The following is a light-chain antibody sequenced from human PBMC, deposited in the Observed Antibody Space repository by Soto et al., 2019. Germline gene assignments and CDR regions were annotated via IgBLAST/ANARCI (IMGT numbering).Light chain of an antibody. CDR3: QQYDTSPTT. CDR2: GAS. Sequence: IVLTQSPGTLSLSPGERATVSCRASQSVGSYLAWYQQKPGQAPRLLIFGASSRVIGVPGRFSGSGSGTDFTLTISRLDPEDFAVYYCQQYDTSPTTFGQGARLDIK. V-gene: IGKV3-20*01. J-gene: IGKJ5*01. CDR1: QSVGSY.